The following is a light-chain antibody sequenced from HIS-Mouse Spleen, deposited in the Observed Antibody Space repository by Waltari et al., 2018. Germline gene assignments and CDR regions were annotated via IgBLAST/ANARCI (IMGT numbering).Light chain of an antibody. CDR1: ALPKKY. V-gene: IGLV3-10*01. Sequence: SYELTQPPSVSVSPGQTARITCSGDALPKKYAYWYQQKSGQAPVLAIYEDSKRPSGITERFSGSSSGTMATLTISGAQVEDEADYYCYSTDSSGNHRVFGGGTKLTVL. CDR2: EDS. CDR3: YSTDSSGNHRV. J-gene: IGLJ2*01.